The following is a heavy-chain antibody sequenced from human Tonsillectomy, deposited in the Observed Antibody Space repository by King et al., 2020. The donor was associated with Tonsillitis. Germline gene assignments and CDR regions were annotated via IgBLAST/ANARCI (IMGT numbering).Heavy chain of an antibody. V-gene: IGHV3-53*04. CDR3: ASGAAYYFYGMDV. Sequence: EVQLVESGGGFVQPGGSLRLSCAASGFTVSNNYMSWVRQAPGKGLEWVSVIYNCGSTYYADSVKGRFTIPRHNSKNTLYLQMNSLRAEDTAVYYCASGAAYYFYGMDVWGQGTTVTVSS. D-gene: IGHD1-26*01. J-gene: IGHJ6*02. CDR2: IYNCGST. CDR1: GFTVSNNY.